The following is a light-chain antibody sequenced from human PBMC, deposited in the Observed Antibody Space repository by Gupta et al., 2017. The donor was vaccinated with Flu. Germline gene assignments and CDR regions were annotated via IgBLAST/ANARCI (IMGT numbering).Light chain of an antibody. V-gene: IGKV1-27*01. CDR2: AAS. J-gene: IGKJ1*01. Sequence: PSSLSASVGDRVTIACRASQGISNYLAWYQQKPGNGPKLLIYAASTLQSGVPSRFSGGGSGTDFTLTISSLQPEDVATYYCQKYNNAPRTFGQGTKVEIK. CDR1: QGISNY. CDR3: QKYNNAPRT.